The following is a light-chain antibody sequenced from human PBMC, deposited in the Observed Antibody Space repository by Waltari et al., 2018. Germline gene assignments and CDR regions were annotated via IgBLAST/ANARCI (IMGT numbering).Light chain of an antibody. CDR1: QSVSTNY. Sequence: EIVLTQSPGTLSLSPGERATLSCRASQSVSTNYLAWYQQKPGQAPRLLIYGTSSRATGIPDRFTGSGSETDFTLTISRLEPEDFAVYYCHQFGSTSWTFGRGTKVEIK. V-gene: IGKV3-20*01. J-gene: IGKJ1*01. CDR3: HQFGSTSWT. CDR2: GTS.